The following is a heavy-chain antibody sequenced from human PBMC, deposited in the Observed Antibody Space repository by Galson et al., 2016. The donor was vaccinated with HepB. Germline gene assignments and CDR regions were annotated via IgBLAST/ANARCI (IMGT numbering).Heavy chain of an antibody. J-gene: IGHJ4*02. CDR2: ISGSGANF. D-gene: IGHD6-19*01. Sequence: SLRLSCAASGFIFSEYAMHWVRQAPGKGLEWVSSISGSGANFYYADSVQGRFSISRDSATSTLYLQMNSLKVEDTAIYYCARDQLGGWYEEYWGQGTLVTVSS. CDR1: GFIFSEYA. CDR3: ARDQLGGWYEEY. V-gene: IGHV3-48*03.